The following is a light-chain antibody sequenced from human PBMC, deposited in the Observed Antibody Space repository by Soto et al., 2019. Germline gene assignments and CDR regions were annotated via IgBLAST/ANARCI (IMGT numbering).Light chain of an antibody. CDR1: SSDVGTYDY. CDR2: GVT. CDR3: SSYAGRSMYV. Sequence: QSVLTQPPSASGSPGQSVTFPCTGTSSDVGTYDYVSWCQQYPGRAPKLLIYGVTRRPSGVPDRFSGSKSGNTAALTVSGLQAEDEAYYYCSSYAGRSMYVFGTGTKVTAL. J-gene: IGLJ1*01. V-gene: IGLV2-8*01.